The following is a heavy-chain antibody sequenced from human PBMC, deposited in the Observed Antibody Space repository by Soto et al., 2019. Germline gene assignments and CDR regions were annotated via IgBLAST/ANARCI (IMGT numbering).Heavy chain of an antibody. CDR3: GGGPYGWYYFDF. V-gene: IGHV3-11*05. D-gene: IGHD3-10*01. CDR2: ISSSSSYT. Sequence: QVQLVESGGGLVKPGGSLRLSCAASGFTFSDYYMSWIRQAPGKGLECVSYISSSSSYTNYADSVKGRFTISRDNAKSTLYLQVNSLGSEETAVDYCGGGPYGWYYFDFWGQGTLVTVSS. CDR1: GFTFSDYY. J-gene: IGHJ4*02.